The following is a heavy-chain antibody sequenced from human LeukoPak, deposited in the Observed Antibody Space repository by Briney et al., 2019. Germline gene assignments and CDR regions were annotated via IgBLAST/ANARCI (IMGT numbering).Heavy chain of an antibody. D-gene: IGHD4-17*01. J-gene: IGHJ1*01. CDR1: GYPFSNYW. CDR3: ARPDDNADYILSY. CDR2: IYPGDSDT. V-gene: IGHV5-51*01. Sequence: GGALQISYKGSGYPFSNYWIGWGRRMPGKGGGYLGIIYPGDSDTKYSPAFEGHITISVDKSITTPSLQWSSLKASDTAMYYCARPDDNADYILSYWGQGTLVTVSS.